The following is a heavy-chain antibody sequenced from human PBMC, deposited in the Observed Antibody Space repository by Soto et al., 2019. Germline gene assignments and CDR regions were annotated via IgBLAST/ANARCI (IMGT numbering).Heavy chain of an antibody. CDR3: GGTTTVGGGGQAHYYYGMDV. CDR1: GGSISSGDYY. D-gene: IGHD3-10*01. J-gene: IGHJ6*02. CDR2: IYYSGST. V-gene: IGHV4-30-4*01. Sequence: QVQLQESGPGLVKPSQTLSLTCTVSGGSISSGDYYWSWIRQPPGKGLEWIGYIYYSGSTYYNPSLKSRVTLAVDTSKNQFSLKRSAVTAATAAVYYCGGTTTVGGGGQAHYYYGMDVWGQGTTVTVSS.